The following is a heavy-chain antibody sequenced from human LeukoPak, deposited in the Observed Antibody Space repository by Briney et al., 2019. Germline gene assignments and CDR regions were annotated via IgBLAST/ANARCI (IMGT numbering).Heavy chain of an antibody. V-gene: IGHV1-18*01. J-gene: IGHJ4*02. CDR3: ARSGGWNWTAHTISLDY. D-gene: IGHD3-10*01. Sequence: XVRQXPXQGLEWMGWISAYNGCTNYAQNLQGRATMTTDTSTNTAYMDMRSLRSDDPAVYYCARSGGWNWTAHTISLDYWGQGSLVTVSS. CDR2: ISAYNGCT.